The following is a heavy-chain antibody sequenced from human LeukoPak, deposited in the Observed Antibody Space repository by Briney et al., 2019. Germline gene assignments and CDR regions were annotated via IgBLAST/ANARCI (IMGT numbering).Heavy chain of an antibody. J-gene: IGHJ4*02. CDR3: ASWGAGGNS. CDR1: GFTLSTYW. Sequence: GGSLRLSCEASGFTLSTYWMNWVRQVPGKGLDWVANINPDGSGKRYVDSVKGRLTIARDNADNSLSLQMNSPRAEDTAVYYCASWGAGGNSWGQGTLVTVSS. CDR2: INPDGSGK. D-gene: IGHD3-16*01. V-gene: IGHV3-7*01.